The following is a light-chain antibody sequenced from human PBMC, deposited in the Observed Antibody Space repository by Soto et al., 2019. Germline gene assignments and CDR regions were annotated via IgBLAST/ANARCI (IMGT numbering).Light chain of an antibody. CDR3: LQDYYYPRT. CDR1: QGIRND. Sequence: AIQMTQSPSSLSASVGDRVTISCRASQGIRNDLGWYQQKPGKAPKLLTYAASSLQSGDLSRFSGSGSGTDFTLTISSLQPEDFATYYFLQDYYYPRTFGQGTKLEIK. CDR2: AAS. J-gene: IGKJ2*01. V-gene: IGKV1-6*01.